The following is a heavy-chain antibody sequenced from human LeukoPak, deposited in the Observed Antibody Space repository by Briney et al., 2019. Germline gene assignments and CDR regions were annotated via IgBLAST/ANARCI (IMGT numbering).Heavy chain of an antibody. D-gene: IGHD4-17*01. J-gene: IGHJ4*02. CDR2: IYYSGST. CDR3: ARQGYGDEPYYFDY. Sequence: NPSETLSLTCTVSGGSISSYYWSWIRQPPGEGLEWIGYIYYSGSTNYNPSLKSRVTISVDTSKNQFSLKLSSVTAADTAVYYCARQGYGDEPYYFDYWGQGTLVTVSS. V-gene: IGHV4-59*08. CDR1: GGSISSYY.